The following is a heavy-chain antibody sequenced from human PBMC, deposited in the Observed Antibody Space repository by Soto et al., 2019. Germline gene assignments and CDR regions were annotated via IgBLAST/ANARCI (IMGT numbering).Heavy chain of an antibody. D-gene: IGHD3-22*01. CDR1: GFTFSRYG. CDR3: ARDDDYEANAFDY. J-gene: IGHJ4*02. Sequence: WWSLRLSCAASGFTFSRYGMHWFRQAPGKGLEWVALIWNDGIRKVYVDSVKGRFTISRDNSKNTLDLQMNSLRAEDTAVYYCARDDDYEANAFDYWGPGTLVTAPQ. CDR2: IWNDGIRK. V-gene: IGHV3-33*01.